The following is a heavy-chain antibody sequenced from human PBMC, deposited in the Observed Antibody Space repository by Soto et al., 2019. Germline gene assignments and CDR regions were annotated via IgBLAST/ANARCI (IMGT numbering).Heavy chain of an antibody. CDR2: LSPKDGKT. CDR1: GYTFSNYG. D-gene: IGHD3-16*01. V-gene: IGHV1-18*01. Sequence: QVQVVQSGAEVKQPGASVRVSCKTSGYTFSNYGLTWVRQAPGRGLEWVGWLSPKDGKTNYAQKFKGRVTMTPDTSTSTAYMELGSLRFDDTAIYYCVRGGGSNYYGLDVWGQGTTVTVS. J-gene: IGHJ6*02. CDR3: VRGGGSNYYGLDV.